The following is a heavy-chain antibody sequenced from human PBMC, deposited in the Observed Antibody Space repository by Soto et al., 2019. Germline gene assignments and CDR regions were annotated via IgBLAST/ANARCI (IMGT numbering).Heavy chain of an antibody. CDR1: GFTFSDYY. CDR2: ISSSGSTI. D-gene: IGHD2-2*01. V-gene: IGHV3-11*01. Sequence: PGGSLRLSCAASGFTFSDYYMSWIRQAPGKGLEWVSYISSSGSTIYYADSVKGRFTISRDNAKNSLYLQMNSLRAEDTAVYYCASPCISTSCYLGDAFDIWGQGTMVTVSS. J-gene: IGHJ3*02. CDR3: ASPCISTSCYLGDAFDI.